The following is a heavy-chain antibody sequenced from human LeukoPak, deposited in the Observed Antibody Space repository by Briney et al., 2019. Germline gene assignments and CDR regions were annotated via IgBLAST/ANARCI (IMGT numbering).Heavy chain of an antibody. D-gene: IGHD3-10*01. V-gene: IGHV4-34*01. J-gene: IGHJ4*02. Sequence: PSETLSLTCAVYGGSFSGYYWSWIRQPPGKGLEWIGEINHSGSTNYNPSLKSRVTISVDTSKNQFSLKLSSVTAADTAVYYGARHDVVRGVIVYWGQGTLVTVSS. CDR2: INHSGST. CDR1: GGSFSGYY. CDR3: ARHDVVRGVIVY.